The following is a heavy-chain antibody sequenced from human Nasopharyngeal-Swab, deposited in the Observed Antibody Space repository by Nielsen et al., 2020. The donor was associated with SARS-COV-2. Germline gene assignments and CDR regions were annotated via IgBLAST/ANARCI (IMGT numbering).Heavy chain of an antibody. V-gene: IGHV4-34*01. CDR3: ARALEYSRGMDV. Sequence: SQTHSLTRAVLGGSFSGYYWSWIRQPPGKGLEWIGEINHSGSTNYNPSLKSRVTISVDTSKNQFSLKLTSVTAADTAVYYCARALEYSRGMDVWGQGTTVTVSS. CDR2: INHSGST. J-gene: IGHJ6*02. CDR1: GGSFSGYY. D-gene: IGHD6-6*01.